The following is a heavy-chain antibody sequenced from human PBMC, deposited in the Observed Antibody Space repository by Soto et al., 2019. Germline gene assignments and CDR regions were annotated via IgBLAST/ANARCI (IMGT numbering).Heavy chain of an antibody. J-gene: IGHJ5*02. Sequence: PSETLSLTCAVSGTSISSTFWWTWVRQPPGKGLEWIGEIYHSGSTKYSPSLKSRVTISVDKSNNQFSLELRAVTAADTAVYYCATLPPRIVVVKTEIPTWGQGTLVTVSS. D-gene: IGHD2-15*01. CDR1: GTSISSTFW. CDR2: IYHSGST. CDR3: ATLPPRIVVVKTEIPT. V-gene: IGHV4-4*02.